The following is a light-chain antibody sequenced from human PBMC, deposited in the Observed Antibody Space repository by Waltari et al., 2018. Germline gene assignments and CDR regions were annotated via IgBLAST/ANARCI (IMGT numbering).Light chain of an antibody. J-gene: IGKJ2*01. V-gene: IGKV3-20*01. Sequence: EIVLTQSPGTLSLSPGEGATLSCRASQSFSSSYLAWYQQKPGQAPRLLIYGTFTRATSVPDRFSGSGSGTDFTLTISRLEPEDFAVYYCHHYGSSPQTFGQGTKLEIK. CDR3: HHYGSSPQT. CDR2: GTF. CDR1: QSFSSSY.